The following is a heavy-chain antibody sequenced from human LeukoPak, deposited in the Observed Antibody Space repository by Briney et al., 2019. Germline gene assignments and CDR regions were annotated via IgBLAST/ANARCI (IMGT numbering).Heavy chain of an antibody. CDR3: ARVNAEIVVVPYYYYYYMDV. J-gene: IGHJ6*03. CDR2: INPNSGAT. Sequence: ASVKVSCKASGYTFTGYYMHWVRQAPGQGLEWMGWINPNSGATNYAQKFQGRVTMTRDTSISTAYMELSRLRSDDTAVYYCARVNAEIVVVPYYYYYYMDVWGKGTTVTVSS. V-gene: IGHV1-2*02. D-gene: IGHD2-2*01. CDR1: GYTFTGYY.